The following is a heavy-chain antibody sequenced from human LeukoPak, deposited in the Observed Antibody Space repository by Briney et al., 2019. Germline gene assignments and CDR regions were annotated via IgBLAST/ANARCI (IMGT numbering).Heavy chain of an antibody. CDR2: VDPEDGET. CDR1: GYTFTDYY. CDR3: ATDRIDYGSGRRCYMDV. Sequence: ASVKISCKASGYTFTDYYIHWVQQAPGKGLEWVGRVDPEDGETVYAEEFQGRVTITADTSTDTAYMELSSLRSEDMAVYYCATDRIDYGSGRRCYMDVWGKGTSVTASS. D-gene: IGHD3-10*01. V-gene: IGHV1-69-2*01. J-gene: IGHJ6*03.